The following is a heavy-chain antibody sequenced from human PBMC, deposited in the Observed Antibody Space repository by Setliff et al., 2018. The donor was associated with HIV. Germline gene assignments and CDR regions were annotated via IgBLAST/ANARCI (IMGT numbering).Heavy chain of an antibody. D-gene: IGHD3-10*01. J-gene: IGHJ4*02. CDR3: AYGSGSWNY. Sequence: GGSLRLSCATSGFTFSSYAMSWVRQAPGKGLEWVSAISGSGDSTYYADSVKGRFTISRDNSKNTLYLQMNSLRADDTAVYYCAYGSGSWNYWGQGTLVTVSS. V-gene: IGHV3-23*01. CDR2: ISGSGDST. CDR1: GFTFSSYA.